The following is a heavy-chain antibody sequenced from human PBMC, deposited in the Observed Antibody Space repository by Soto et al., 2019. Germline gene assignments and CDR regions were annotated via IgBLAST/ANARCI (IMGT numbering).Heavy chain of an antibody. CDR2: IYYSGST. V-gene: IGHV4-59*01. Sequence: SETLSLTCTVSGGSISSYYWSWIRQPPGKGLEWIGYIYYSGSTNYNPSLKSRVTISVDTSKNQFSLKLSSVTAADTAVYYCARTTNNYDFWSGYYISGYFQHWGQGTLVTV. CDR3: ARTTNNYDFWSGYYISGYFQH. CDR1: GGSISSYY. J-gene: IGHJ1*01. D-gene: IGHD3-3*01.